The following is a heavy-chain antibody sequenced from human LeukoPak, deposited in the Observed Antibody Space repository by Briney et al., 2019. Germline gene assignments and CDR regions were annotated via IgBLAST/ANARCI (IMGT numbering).Heavy chain of an antibody. CDR2: INHSGST. D-gene: IGHD6-19*01. CDR1: GGSFSGYY. J-gene: IGHJ5*02. CDR3: ARGSPVAGTENWFDP. V-gene: IGHV4-34*01. Sequence: SETLSLTCAVYGGSFSGYYWSWIRQPPGKGLEWIGEINHSGSTNYNPSLNSRVTISVDTSKNQFSLKLSSVTAADTAVYYCARGSPVAGTENWFDPWGQGTLVTVSS.